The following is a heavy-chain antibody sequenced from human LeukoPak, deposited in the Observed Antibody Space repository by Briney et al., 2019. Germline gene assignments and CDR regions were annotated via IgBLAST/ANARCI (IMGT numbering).Heavy chain of an antibody. Sequence: TGGSLRLSCAASGFTFSCYSMNWVRQAPGKGLEWVSYISSSSSTIYYADSVKGRFTISRDNAKNSLYLQMNSLRAEDTAVYYCVIGLLAYFDYWGQGTLVTVSS. V-gene: IGHV3-48*01. CDR3: VIGLLAYFDY. CDR2: ISSSSSTI. J-gene: IGHJ4*02. D-gene: IGHD2-15*01. CDR1: GFTFSCYS.